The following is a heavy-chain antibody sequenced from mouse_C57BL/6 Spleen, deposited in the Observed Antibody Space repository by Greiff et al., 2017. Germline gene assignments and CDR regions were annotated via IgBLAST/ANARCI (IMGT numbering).Heavy chain of an antibody. CDR3: AREEYSNYKYFDV. Sequence: QVQLQQPGAELVKPGASVKLSCKASGYTFTSYWMQWVKQRPGQGLEWIGEIDPSDSYTNYNQKFKGKATLTVDTSSSTAYMQLSSLTSEDSAVYYCAREEYSNYKYFDVWGTGTTVTVSS. CDR2: IDPSDSYT. D-gene: IGHD2-5*01. J-gene: IGHJ1*03. V-gene: IGHV1-50*01. CDR1: GYTFTSYW.